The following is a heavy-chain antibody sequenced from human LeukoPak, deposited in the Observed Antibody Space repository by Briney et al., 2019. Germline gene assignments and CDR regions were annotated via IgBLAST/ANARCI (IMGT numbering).Heavy chain of an antibody. V-gene: IGHV3-74*03. J-gene: IGHJ4*01. Sequence: GGSLRLSCAASGFTFTNHWMLWVRQAPGKGLVWVSHIDSDGSSTTYGDPAKGRFTVSRDNAKNTVYLQMNSLRAEDTAVYYCTRGTAVVAGIDFWGHGTLVTVSS. CDR1: GFTFTNHW. D-gene: IGHD6-19*01. CDR3: TRGTAVVAGIDF. CDR2: IDSDGSST.